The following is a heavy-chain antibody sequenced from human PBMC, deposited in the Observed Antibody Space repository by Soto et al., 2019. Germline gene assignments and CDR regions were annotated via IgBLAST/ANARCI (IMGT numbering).Heavy chain of an antibody. CDR3: ARDYYDSSGGNYGMDV. Sequence: GGSLRLSCAASGFSLSTYWMVWVRQVPGKGLVFVSRINSDGSDTTYADSVKGRFTISRDNSKNTLYLQMNSLRAEDTAVYYCARDYYDSSGGNYGMDVWGQGTKVTVSS. CDR1: GFSLSTYW. V-gene: IGHV3-74*01. D-gene: IGHD3-22*01. J-gene: IGHJ6*01. CDR2: INSDGSDT.